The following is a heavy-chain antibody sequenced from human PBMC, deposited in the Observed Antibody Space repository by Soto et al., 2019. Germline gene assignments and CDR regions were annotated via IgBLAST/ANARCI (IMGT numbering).Heavy chain of an antibody. CDR3: AKYYYDFWSGYYKVDYYYYYYMDV. V-gene: IGHV3-23*01. J-gene: IGHJ6*03. CDR2: ISGSGGST. CDR1: GFTFSSYA. Sequence: GGSLSLSCAASGFTFSSYAMSWVRQAPGKGLEWVSAISGSGGSTYYADSVKGRFTISRDNSKNTLYLQMNSLRAEDTAVYYCAKYYYDFWSGYYKVDYYYYYYMDVWGKGTTVTVSS. D-gene: IGHD3-3*01.